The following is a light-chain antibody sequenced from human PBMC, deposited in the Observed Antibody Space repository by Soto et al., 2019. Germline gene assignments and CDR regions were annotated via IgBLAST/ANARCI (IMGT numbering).Light chain of an antibody. CDR2: GAS. CDR3: QQRSNSPPWIT. Sequence: EIVLTQSPGTLSLSPGERATLSCRASQSVSSNLAWYQQKPGQAPRLLIYGASIRATDIPAKFSGSGSGTDFTLTISSLEPEDSAVYYCQQRSNSPPWITFGRGTRLEIK. J-gene: IGKJ5*01. V-gene: IGKV3-11*01. CDR1: QSVSSN.